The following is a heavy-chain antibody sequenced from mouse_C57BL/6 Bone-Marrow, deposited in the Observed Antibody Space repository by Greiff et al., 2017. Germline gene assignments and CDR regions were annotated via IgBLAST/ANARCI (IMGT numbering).Heavy chain of an antibody. Sequence: QVQLKESGPGLVQPSQSLSITCTVSGFSLTSYGVHWVRQSPGKGLEWLGVIWRGGSTDYNAAFMSRLSITKDNSKSQVFFKMNSLQADDTAIYYCAIYYYGSRSYWYFDVWGTGTTVTVSS. CDR3: AIYYYGSRSYWYFDV. J-gene: IGHJ1*03. D-gene: IGHD1-1*01. V-gene: IGHV2-5*01. CDR1: GFSLTSYG. CDR2: IWRGGST.